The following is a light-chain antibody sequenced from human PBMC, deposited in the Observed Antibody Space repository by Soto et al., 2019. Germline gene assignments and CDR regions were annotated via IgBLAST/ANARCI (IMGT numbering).Light chain of an antibody. Sequence: QAVVTQEPSLTVSPGGTVTLTCASSTGAVTSGYYPNWFQQKPGQAPTSLIYSTTNRHSWTPARFSGSLLGGKAALTLSGVQPEDEAEYYCLLYYDGARVFSGGTKRTVL. CDR3: LLYYDGARV. CDR1: TGAVTSGYY. V-gene: IGLV7-43*01. CDR2: STT. J-gene: IGLJ2*01.